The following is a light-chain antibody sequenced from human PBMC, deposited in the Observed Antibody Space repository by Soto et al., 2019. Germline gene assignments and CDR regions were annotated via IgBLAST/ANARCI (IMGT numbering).Light chain of an antibody. Sequence: QSALTQPPSASGSPGQSVTISCTGSSSDVGGYNYVSWYQQHPGKAPKLMIYEVSKRPSGVPDRLSGSKSGNTASLTVSGLQAEDGANYYCSSYGGSKPLVFGGGPKLTVL. J-gene: IGLJ2*01. V-gene: IGLV2-8*01. CDR2: EVS. CDR1: SSDVGGYNY. CDR3: SSYGGSKPLV.